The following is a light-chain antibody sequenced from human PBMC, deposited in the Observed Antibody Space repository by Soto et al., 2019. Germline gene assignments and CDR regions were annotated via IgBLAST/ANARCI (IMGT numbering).Light chain of an antibody. CDR1: QGIRND. V-gene: IGKV1-5*03. Sequence: DIQMTQSPSSLSASVGDRFTVTCRASQGIRNDLAWYQQKPGKAPKLLIYKASTLKSGVPSRFSGSGSGTEFTLTISSLQPDDFATYYCQQSTFGQGTKVDIK. CDR3: QQST. CDR2: KAS. J-gene: IGKJ1*01.